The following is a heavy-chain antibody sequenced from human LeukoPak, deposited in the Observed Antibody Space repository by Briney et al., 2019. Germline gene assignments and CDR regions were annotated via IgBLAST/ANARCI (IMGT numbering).Heavy chain of an antibody. CDR1: GYTFTSYA. J-gene: IGHJ4*02. Sequence: ASVKVSCKASGYTFTSYAMNWVRPAPEQGLEWLGWINTNIANPSYARGFTGRFVFSLDTSVSTAYLQISSLEAEDTAVYYCAREAYSSAYYFDYWGQGTLVTVSS. V-gene: IGHV7-4-1*02. CDR2: INTNIANP. D-gene: IGHD5-18*01. CDR3: AREAYSSAYYFDY.